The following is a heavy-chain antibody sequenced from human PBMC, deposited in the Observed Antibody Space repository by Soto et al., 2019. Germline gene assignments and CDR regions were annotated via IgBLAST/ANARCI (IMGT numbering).Heavy chain of an antibody. V-gene: IGHV3-33*01. CDR1: GVPFSSYV. CDR2: IWYDGSNK. D-gene: IGHD3-22*01. J-gene: IGHJ6*02. CDR3: ARDRGYYDSSGYYSQLPIYGMDV. Sequence: HHGGSLRLSLAASGVPFSSYVMHGVRQATGKGLEWVAVIWYDGSNKYYADSVKGRFTISRDNSKNTLYLQMNSLRAEDTAVYYCARDRGYYDSSGYYSQLPIYGMDVWGQGTTVTGSS.